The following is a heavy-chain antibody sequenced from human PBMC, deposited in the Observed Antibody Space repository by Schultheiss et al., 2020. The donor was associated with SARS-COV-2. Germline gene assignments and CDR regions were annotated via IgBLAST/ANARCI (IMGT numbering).Heavy chain of an antibody. CDR2: ISSSSSTI. J-gene: IGHJ4*02. D-gene: IGHD2-2*01. CDR3: ARGLRGVVVVPAARIPLDY. CDR1: GFTFSDYY. V-gene: IGHV3-11*04. Sequence: GESLKISCAASGFTFSDYYMSWVRQAPGKGLEWVSYISSSSSTIYYADSVKGRFTISRDNSKNTLYLQMNSLRAEDTAVYYCARGLRGVVVVPAARIPLDYWGQGTLVTVSS.